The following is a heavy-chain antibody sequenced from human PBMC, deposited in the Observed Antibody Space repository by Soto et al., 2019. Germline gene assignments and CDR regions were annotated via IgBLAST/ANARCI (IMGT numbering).Heavy chain of an antibody. CDR3: AKKMSRSGGYDLNSLAP. CDR2: ISGTRGRHRNT. D-gene: IGHD5-12*01. V-gene: IGHV3-23*01. Sequence: GGSLRLSCAASGFIFSDYAMTWVRQAPGKGLEWVSTISGTRGRHRNTFYTASVKGRFTVTRDNSKNTLFLEMNSLRVEDTAVYYCAKKMSRSGGYDLNSLAPWGQGTLVTVSS. CDR1: GFIFSDYA. J-gene: IGHJ5*02.